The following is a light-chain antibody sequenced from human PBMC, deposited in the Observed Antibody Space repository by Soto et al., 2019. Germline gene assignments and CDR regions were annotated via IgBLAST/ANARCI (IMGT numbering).Light chain of an antibody. Sequence: QSALTQPASVSGSPGQSITISCTGTSSDVGGYNYVSWYQQHPGKAPKVMIYDVSNRPSGVSNRFSGSKSGNTASLTISGLQAEDEADYYCSSYTSSSVVFGGGTNLTVL. V-gene: IGLV2-14*01. CDR2: DVS. CDR3: SSYTSSSVV. CDR1: SSDVGGYNY. J-gene: IGLJ2*01.